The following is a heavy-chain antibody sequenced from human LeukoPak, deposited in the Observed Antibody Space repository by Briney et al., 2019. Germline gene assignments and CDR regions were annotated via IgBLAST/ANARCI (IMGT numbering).Heavy chain of an antibody. Sequence: GASVKVSCKASGYTFTGCYMHWVRQAPGQGLEWMGWINANSGDTKYAQKFQGRVTMTRDTSISTAYMEPSRLRSDDTAMYYCAREISGYSDYWGQGTLVTVSS. J-gene: IGHJ4*02. CDR2: INANSGDT. CDR3: AREISGYSDY. D-gene: IGHD3-22*01. CDR1: GYTFTGCY. V-gene: IGHV1-2*02.